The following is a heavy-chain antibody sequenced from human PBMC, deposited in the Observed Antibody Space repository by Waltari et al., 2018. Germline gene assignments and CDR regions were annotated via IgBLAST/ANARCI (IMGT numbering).Heavy chain of an antibody. CDR2: INAGNGKI. Sequence: QVQLVQSGAEVKKPGASVKVSCKASGYPSTTYAMHWVRQAPGQSLEWMGWINAGNGKIRYSQRFQDRVNITRDTSANTAYMELSSLRSGDTAVYYCVRGWGKTLDSFDIWGRGTMVTVSS. J-gene: IGHJ3*02. CDR1: GYPSTTYA. V-gene: IGHV1-3*01. D-gene: IGHD7-27*01. CDR3: VRGWGKTLDSFDI.